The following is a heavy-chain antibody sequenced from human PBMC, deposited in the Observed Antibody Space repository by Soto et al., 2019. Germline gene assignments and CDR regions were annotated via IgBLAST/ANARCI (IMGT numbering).Heavy chain of an antibody. CDR1: GYSISSGYY. D-gene: IGHD6-13*01. Sequence: SETLSLTCAVSGYSISSGYYWGWIRQPPGKGLEWIGSIYHSGSTYYNPSLKSRVTISVDTSKNQLSLKLSSVTAADTAVYYCARCIAAAATGVLAYYYYGMDVWGQGTTVTVSS. J-gene: IGHJ6*02. CDR3: ARCIAAAATGVLAYYYYGMDV. CDR2: IYHSGST. V-gene: IGHV4-38-2*01.